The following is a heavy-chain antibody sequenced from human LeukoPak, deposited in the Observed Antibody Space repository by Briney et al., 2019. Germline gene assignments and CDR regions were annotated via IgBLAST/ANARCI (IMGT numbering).Heavy chain of an antibody. CDR3: ARAVTIFGPYYYYYMDV. D-gene: IGHD3-3*01. CDR1: GFTFSSYG. CDR2: ISSSSSTI. J-gene: IGHJ6*03. Sequence: GGSLRLSCAASGFTFSSYGMNWVRQAPGMGLEWVSYISSSSSTIYYADSVKGRFTISRDNAKNSLYLQMNSLRAEDTAVYYCARAVTIFGPYYYYYMDVWGKGTTVTVSS. V-gene: IGHV3-48*04.